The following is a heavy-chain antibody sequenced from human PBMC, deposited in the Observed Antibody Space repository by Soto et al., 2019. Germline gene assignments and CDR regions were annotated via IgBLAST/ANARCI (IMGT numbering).Heavy chain of an antibody. CDR1: GYTLTELS. V-gene: IGHV1-24*01. J-gene: IGHJ4*02. CDR2: FDPEDGET. D-gene: IGHD3-22*01. CDR3: ATEGDYYDSSGYYYPFGY. Sequence: ASVKVSCKVSGYTLTELSMHWVRQAPGKGLEWMGGFDPEDGETIYAQKFQGRVTMTEDTSTDTAYMELSSLRSEDTAVYYCATEGDYYDSSGYYYPFGYWGQGTLVTVSS.